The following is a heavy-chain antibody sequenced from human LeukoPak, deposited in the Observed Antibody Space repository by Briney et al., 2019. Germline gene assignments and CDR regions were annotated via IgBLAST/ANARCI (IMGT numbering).Heavy chain of an antibody. V-gene: IGHV4-34*01. J-gene: IGHJ5*02. CDR1: GGSFSGYY. CDR3: ARAYSNYWFDP. CDR2: INHSGST. Sequence: SETLSLTCAVCGGSFSGYYWSWIRQPPGKGLEWIGEINHSGSTNYNPSLKSRVTISVDTSKNQFSLKLSSVTAADTAVYYCARAYSNYWFDPWGQGTLVTVSS. D-gene: IGHD4-11*01.